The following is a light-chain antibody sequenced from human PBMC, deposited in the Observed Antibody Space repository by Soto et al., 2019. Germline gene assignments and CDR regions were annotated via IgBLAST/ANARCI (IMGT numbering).Light chain of an antibody. CDR1: HGVGST. J-gene: IGKJ4*01. CDR2: DAY. CDR3: QHYKTWPLA. V-gene: IGKV3-15*01. Sequence: IVLTQSPATLSVSPGERVTLSCRSSHGVGSTLAWYRQQPGQAPRLLIYDAYIRATGVPARFSGSGSGTEFTLTISSLQSEDFALYYCQHYKTWPLAFGGGTKVDIK.